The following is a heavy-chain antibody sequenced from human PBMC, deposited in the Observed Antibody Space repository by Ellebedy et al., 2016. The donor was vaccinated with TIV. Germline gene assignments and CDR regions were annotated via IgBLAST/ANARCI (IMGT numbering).Heavy chain of an antibody. CDR1: GGSISTGGYY. J-gene: IGHJ5*02. CDR2: IFHSEST. Sequence: MPSETLSLTCTVSGGSISTGGYYWSWIRPHPGKGLEWIGYIFHSESTYYNPSLKSLVSISVDTSKNQFSLKLRSVTAADTAVYYCARSIAAAGTFRFDPWGQGTLVTVSS. D-gene: IGHD6-13*01. CDR3: ARSIAAAGTFRFDP. V-gene: IGHV4-31*01.